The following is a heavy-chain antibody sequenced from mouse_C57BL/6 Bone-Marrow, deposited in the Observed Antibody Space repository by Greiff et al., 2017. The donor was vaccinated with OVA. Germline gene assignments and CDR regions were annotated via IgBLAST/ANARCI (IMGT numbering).Heavy chain of an antibody. CDR1: GFTFSNYW. V-gene: IGHV6-3*01. CDR3: TEGYYKPFAY. Sequence: EVQLVESGGGLVQPGGSMKLSCVASGFTFSNYWMNWVRQSPEKGLEWVAQIRLKSDNYATHYAESVKGRFTISRDDSKSSVYLQMNNLRAEDTGIYYCTEGYYKPFAYWGQGTLVTVSA. CDR2: IRLKSDNYAT. J-gene: IGHJ3*01. D-gene: IGHD2-12*01.